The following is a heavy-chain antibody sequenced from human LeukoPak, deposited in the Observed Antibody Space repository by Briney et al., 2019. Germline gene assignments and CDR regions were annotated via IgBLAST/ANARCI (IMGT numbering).Heavy chain of an antibody. CDR3: ARVSKNVYDSSGYYPFDY. CDR2: ISGSGGST. V-gene: IGHV3-23*01. Sequence: GGSLRLSCAASGFTFSSYAMSWVRQAPGKGLEWVSAISGSGGSTYYADSVKGRFTISRDNSKNTLYLQMNSLRAEDTAVYYCARVSKNVYDSSGYYPFDYWGQGTLVTVSS. J-gene: IGHJ4*02. D-gene: IGHD3-22*01. CDR1: GFTFSSYA.